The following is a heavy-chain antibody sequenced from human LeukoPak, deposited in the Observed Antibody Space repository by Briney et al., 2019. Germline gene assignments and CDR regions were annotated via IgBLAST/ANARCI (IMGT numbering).Heavy chain of an antibody. Sequence: PGGSLRLSCAASGFTFSDYYMSWIRQAPGKGLEWVSAISGSGTRTYYADSVKGRFTISRDNSKNTLYLQMNSLRAEDRAVYYCAKEQTSSGFFDYWGQGTLVTVSS. V-gene: IGHV3-23*01. J-gene: IGHJ4*02. CDR3: AKEQTSSGFFDY. D-gene: IGHD2-2*01. CDR1: GFTFSDYY. CDR2: ISGSGTRT.